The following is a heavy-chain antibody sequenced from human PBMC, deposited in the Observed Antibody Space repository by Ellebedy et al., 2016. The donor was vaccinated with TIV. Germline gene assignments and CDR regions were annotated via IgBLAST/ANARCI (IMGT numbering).Heavy chain of an antibody. CDR2: IIPIFGTA. CDR1: GGTFSSYA. D-gene: IGHD5-18*01. CDR3: ARGRYSYGSLGYYYMDV. V-gene: IGHV1-69*13. Sequence: SVKVSXKASGGTFSSYAISWVRQAPGQGLEWMGGIIPIFGTANYAQKFQGRVTITADESTSTAYMELSSLRSEDTAVYYCARGRYSYGSLGYYYMDVWGKGTTVTVSS. J-gene: IGHJ6*03.